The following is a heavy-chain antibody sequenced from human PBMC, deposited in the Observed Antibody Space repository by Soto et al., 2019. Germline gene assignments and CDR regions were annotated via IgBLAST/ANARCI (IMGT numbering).Heavy chain of an antibody. J-gene: IGHJ2*01. CDR3: ARARLLRGYYWYFDL. CDR2: IWYDGSNK. CDR1: GFTFSSYG. D-gene: IGHD5-12*01. V-gene: IGHV3-33*01. Sequence: QVQLVESGGGVVQPGRSLRLSCAASGFTFSSYGMHWVRQAPGKGLEWVAVIWYDGSNKYYADSVKGRFTISRDNSKNTLYLKMNSRRPGDRVVFSGARARLLRGYYWYFDLGGRAPLVTVSS.